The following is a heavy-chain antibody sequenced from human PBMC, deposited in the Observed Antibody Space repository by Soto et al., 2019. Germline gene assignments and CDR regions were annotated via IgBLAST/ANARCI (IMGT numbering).Heavy chain of an antibody. D-gene: IGHD6-19*01. Sequence: PGGSLRLSCAASGFTVSSNYMSWVRQAPGKGLEWVSYISSSGSTIYYADSVKGRFTISRDNAKNLLYLQMNSLRAEDTAVYYCARDFGIAVAGEIIEFDYWGQGTLVTVSS. J-gene: IGHJ4*02. CDR1: GFTVSSNY. V-gene: IGHV3-11*01. CDR3: ARDFGIAVAGEIIEFDY. CDR2: ISSSGSTI.